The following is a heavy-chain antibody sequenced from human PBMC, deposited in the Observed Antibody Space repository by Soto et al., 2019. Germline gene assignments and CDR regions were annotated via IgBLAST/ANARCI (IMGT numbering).Heavy chain of an antibody. D-gene: IGHD2-21*01. V-gene: IGHV3-20*04. CDR2: INWNGDKT. Sequence: DVRLVESGGRVIRPGDSLRLSCLASGFTFDDHGMSWVRQSPGKGLEWVSTINWNGDKTHYADSLKGRFTISRDNAKNSLYLQMNSLRIEDTAFYFCARQIVPPPSYFEKWGQGTLVTVSS. CDR3: ARQIVPPPSYFEK. J-gene: IGHJ4*02. CDR1: GFTFDDHG.